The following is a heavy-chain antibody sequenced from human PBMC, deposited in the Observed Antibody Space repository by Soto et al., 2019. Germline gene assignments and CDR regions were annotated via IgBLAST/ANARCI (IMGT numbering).Heavy chain of an antibody. CDR3: ARASRGDYGYFYYYAMDV. Sequence: SETLSLTCTVSGGSISGGDYYWSWIRQPPGKGQEWIGYIYYSGSTYYNQSLKSQDTISVEKSKNQFSLKLSSVTAADTAVYYCARASRGDYGYFYYYAMDVWGQGTTVTVSS. V-gene: IGHV4-30-4*01. J-gene: IGHJ6*02. D-gene: IGHD4-17*01. CDR2: IYYSGST. CDR1: GGSISGGDYY.